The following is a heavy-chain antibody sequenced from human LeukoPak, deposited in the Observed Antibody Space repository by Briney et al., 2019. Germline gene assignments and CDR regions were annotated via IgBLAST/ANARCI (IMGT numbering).Heavy chain of an antibody. CDR1: GFIVSTNY. Sequence: GGSLRLSCAASGFIVSTNYMSWVRQAPGKGLEWVSVIYSDDSANYADSVKGRFTISRDNSKNTLYLQMSSLRAEDTAVYYCAKDLTGIAAADSFDYWGQGTLVTVSS. J-gene: IGHJ4*02. V-gene: IGHV3-53*01. CDR3: AKDLTGIAAADSFDY. CDR2: IYSDDSA. D-gene: IGHD6-13*01.